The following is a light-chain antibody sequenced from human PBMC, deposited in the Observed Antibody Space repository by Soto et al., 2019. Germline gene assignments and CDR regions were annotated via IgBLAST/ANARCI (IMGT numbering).Light chain of an antibody. Sequence: EIVLTQSPGTLSFSPGERATLSCRASQSVSRNFIAWYQQKPGQAPRLLIYGASTRATGSPDRFSGSGSGTDFTLPINRLEPEDFAVYHCQLYGDSGITFGGGTKVEIK. CDR3: QLYGDSGIT. J-gene: IGKJ4*01. V-gene: IGKV3-20*01. CDR2: GAS. CDR1: QSVSRNF.